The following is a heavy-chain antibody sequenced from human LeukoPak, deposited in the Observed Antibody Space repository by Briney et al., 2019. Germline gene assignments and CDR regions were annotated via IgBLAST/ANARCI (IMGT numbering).Heavy chain of an antibody. Sequence: PGRSLRLSCAASGFTFSSYGMHWVRQAPGKGLEWVAVISYDGSNKYYADSVKGRFTISRDNSKNTLYLQMNSLRAEDTAVYYCAKAPNFSYYYSYMDVWGKGTTVTVSS. CDR2: ISYDGSNK. J-gene: IGHJ6*03. D-gene: IGHD3-3*01. V-gene: IGHV3-30*18. CDR3: AKAPNFSYYYSYMDV. CDR1: GFTFSSYG.